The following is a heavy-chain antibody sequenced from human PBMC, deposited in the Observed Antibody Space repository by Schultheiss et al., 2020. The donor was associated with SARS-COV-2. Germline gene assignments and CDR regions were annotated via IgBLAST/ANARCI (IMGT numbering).Heavy chain of an antibody. CDR3: AHRRYGDPPAY. Sequence: SGPTLVKPTQTLTLTCTFSGFSLSTSGVGVGWIRQPPGKALEWLALIYWNDDKRYSPSLKSRLTITKDTSKNQVFLTMTNMDPVDTATYYCAHRRYGDPPAYWGQGTLVTVSS. V-gene: IGHV2-5*01. CDR1: GFSLSTSGVG. CDR2: IYWNDDK. D-gene: IGHD4-17*01. J-gene: IGHJ4*02.